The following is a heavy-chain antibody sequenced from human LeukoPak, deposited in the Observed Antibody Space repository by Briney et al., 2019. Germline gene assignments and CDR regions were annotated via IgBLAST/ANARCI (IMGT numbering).Heavy chain of an antibody. Sequence: TETLSLTCSVSGDSISSRNWWTWVRQTPEKGLEWIGEIYHTGSTNYNPSLKSRVTISVDTSKNQFSLKLSSVTAADTAVYYCASRPTRQNWFDPWGQGTLVTVSS. CDR1: GDSISSRNW. V-gene: IGHV4-4*02. CDR2: IYHTGST. D-gene: IGHD1-26*01. J-gene: IGHJ5*02. CDR3: ASRPTRQNWFDP.